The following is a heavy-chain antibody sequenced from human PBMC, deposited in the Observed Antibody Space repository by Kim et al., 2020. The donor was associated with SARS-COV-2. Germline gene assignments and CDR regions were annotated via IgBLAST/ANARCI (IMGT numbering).Heavy chain of an antibody. J-gene: IGHJ3*02. CDR1: GGSISSYY. Sequence: SETLSLTCTVSGGSISSYYWSWIRQPPGKGLEWIEYIYYSGSTNYNPSLKSRVTISVDTSKNQFSLKLSSVTAADTAVYYCARSPYYDFWSGLDAFDIWG. CDR2: IYYSGST. V-gene: IGHV4-59*01. CDR3: ARSPYYDFWSGLDAFDI. D-gene: IGHD3-3*01.